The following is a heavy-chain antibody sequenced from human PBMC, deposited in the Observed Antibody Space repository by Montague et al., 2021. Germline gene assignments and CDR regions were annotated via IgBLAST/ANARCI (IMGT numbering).Heavy chain of an antibody. D-gene: IGHD3-10*01. CDR2: IWYDGSNK. V-gene: IGHV3-33*01. Sequence: SLTLSCAASDFTFSTYAMRWVRQAPGKGLEWVAVIWYDGSNKFYADSVKGRFTIPRDNSKNTLYLQMNNLRAEDTAMYYCAREVAPGSGSNSVDYWGQGTLVTVSS. CDR1: DFTFSTYA. J-gene: IGHJ4*02. CDR3: AREVAPGSGSNSVDY.